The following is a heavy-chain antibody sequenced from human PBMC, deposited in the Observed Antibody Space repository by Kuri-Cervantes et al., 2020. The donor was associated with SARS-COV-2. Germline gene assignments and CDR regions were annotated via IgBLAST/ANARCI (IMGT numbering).Heavy chain of an antibody. V-gene: IGHV3-23*01. CDR2: ITVSGADT. CDR3: AKDLAASVTRGYFDY. J-gene: IGHJ4*02. CDR1: GFTFSSYA. Sequence: GGSLRLSCAASGFTFSSYAMSWVRQTPGKGLEGGSGITVSGADTYYADSVKGRFTISRDNSKNTLYLQMNSLRAEDTAVYYCAKDLAASVTRGYFDYRGQGTLVTVSS. D-gene: IGHD6-13*01.